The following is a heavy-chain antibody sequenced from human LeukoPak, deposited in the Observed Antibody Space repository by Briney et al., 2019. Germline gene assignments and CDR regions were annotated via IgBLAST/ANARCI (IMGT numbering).Heavy chain of an antibody. Sequence: PSETLSLTCTVSGGSISNYYWGWIRQSPGKGLEWIGSIYHTGSTYYNPSLKSRVTISLDASNKQFSLRLSSVTAADTAVYYCARGSHPVTGTLGGYFDPWGQGTLVTVSS. D-gene: IGHD6-19*01. CDR1: GGSISNYY. CDR3: ARGSHPVTGTLGGYFDP. CDR2: IYHTGST. J-gene: IGHJ4*02. V-gene: IGHV4-38-2*02.